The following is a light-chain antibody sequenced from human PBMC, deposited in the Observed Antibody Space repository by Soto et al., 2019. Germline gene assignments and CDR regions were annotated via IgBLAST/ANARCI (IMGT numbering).Light chain of an antibody. V-gene: IGKV3-15*01. J-gene: IGKJ2*01. CDR2: GPS. CDR1: QSVGSN. CDR3: QQYNNWPPYT. Sequence: EVVMTQSPATLSVSPGERATLSCRASQSVGSNLAWYQQKPGQSPSLLIYGPSTMSTGIPARFSGSGSGTEFTLTISSLQSEDSAVYYCQQYNNWPPYTFGQGTKLEIK.